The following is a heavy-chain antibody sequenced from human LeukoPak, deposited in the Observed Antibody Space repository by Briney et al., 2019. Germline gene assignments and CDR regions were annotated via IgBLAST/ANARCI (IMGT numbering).Heavy chain of an antibody. Sequence: GGSLRLSCAASGFTFSSSYMSWVRQTPGKGLEWVSAISGGGDITYYADSVTGRFTISRDNSKDTLFLQMHSLRPGDTAVYYCVREDTPATANYWGQGILVTISS. J-gene: IGHJ4*02. V-gene: IGHV3-23*01. CDR1: GFTFSSSY. D-gene: IGHD2-21*02. CDR2: ISGGGDIT. CDR3: VREDTPATANY.